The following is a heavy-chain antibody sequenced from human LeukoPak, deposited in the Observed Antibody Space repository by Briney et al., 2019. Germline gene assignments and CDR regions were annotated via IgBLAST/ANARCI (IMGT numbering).Heavy chain of an antibody. CDR3: ARGVISTDAFGV. V-gene: IGHV4-59*01. J-gene: IGHJ3*01. Sequence: SETLSLTCTVSGGSISSYYWSWIRQPPGKGLEWIGYIYYSGSTIYNPSLKSRVTMSLDTSKNQFSLKLRSVTAADTAVYYCARGVISTDAFGVWGQGTMVTVSS. CDR1: GGSISSYY. D-gene: IGHD3-3*02. CDR2: IYYSGST.